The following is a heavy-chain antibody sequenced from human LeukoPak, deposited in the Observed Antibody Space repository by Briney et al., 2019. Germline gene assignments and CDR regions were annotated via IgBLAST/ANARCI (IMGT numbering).Heavy chain of an antibody. CDR1: GYTSISHY. V-gene: IGHV1-46*01. J-gene: IGHJ4*02. CDR2: INPSGGDI. Sequence: ASVKVSCKASGYTSISHYVHWVRQAPGQGLEWMGIINPSGGDIEYAQKFQGRVAMTRDMSTSTVYMELSSLRSEDTAVYYCARATWDYVRALDFWGQGALVTVSS. CDR3: ARATWDYVRALDF. D-gene: IGHD3-10*02.